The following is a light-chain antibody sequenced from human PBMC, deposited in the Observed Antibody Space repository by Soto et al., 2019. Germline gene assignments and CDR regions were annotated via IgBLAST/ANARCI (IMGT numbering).Light chain of an antibody. CDR2: AAS. CDR3: LQHNTYPWT. J-gene: IGKJ1*01. CDR1: QGIGDY. V-gene: IGKV1-17*01. Sequence: DIQMTQSPSSLSASVGDRVINTCRASQGIGDYLGWYQQKPGKAPKRLIYAASSLQSGVPSRFSGSGSGTDFTLTISSLQPDDFASYYCLQHNTYPWTFGPGTKVEVK.